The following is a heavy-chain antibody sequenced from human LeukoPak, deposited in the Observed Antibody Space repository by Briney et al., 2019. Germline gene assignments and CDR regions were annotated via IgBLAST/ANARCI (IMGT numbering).Heavy chain of an antibody. D-gene: IGHD3-10*01. V-gene: IGHV1-18*01. CDR1: GYTFTSYG. CDR2: ISAYNGNT. CDR3: ARDVRFGELLEYYYYGMDV. J-gene: IGHJ6*02. Sequence: GASVKVSCKASGYTFTSYGISWVRQAPGQGLEWMGWISAYNGNTNYAQKPQGRVTMTTDTSTSTAYMELRSLRSDDTAVYYCARDVRFGELLEYYYYGMDVWGQGTTVTVSS.